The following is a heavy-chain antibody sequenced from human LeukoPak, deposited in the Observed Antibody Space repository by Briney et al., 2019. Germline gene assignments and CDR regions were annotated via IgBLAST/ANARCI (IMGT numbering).Heavy chain of an antibody. V-gene: IGHV3-23*01. J-gene: IGHJ4*02. CDR3: ARDFDDVSGNYYYIPDY. D-gene: IGHD3-10*01. CDR1: GFTFSSYA. Sequence: PGGSLRLSCAASGFTFSSYAMGWVRQAPGKGLQWVSAISGGGGSTYYADSVKGRFTISRDNSKNTLFLQMNSLRGDDTAVYYCARDFDDVSGNYYYIPDYWGQGTLVTVSS. CDR2: ISGGGGST.